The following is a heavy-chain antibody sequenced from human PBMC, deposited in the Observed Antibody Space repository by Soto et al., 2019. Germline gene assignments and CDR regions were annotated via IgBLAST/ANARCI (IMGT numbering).Heavy chain of an antibody. V-gene: IGHV3-23*01. Sequence: PGGSLRLSCAASGFTFSSYVMSWVRQAPGKGLEWVSAISGSGGSTYYADSVKGRFTISRDNSKNTLYLQMNSLRAEDTAVYYCAKDTRYSSSWPAGGNWFDPWGQGTLVTVSS. CDR3: AKDTRYSSSWPAGGNWFDP. CDR1: GFTFSSYV. D-gene: IGHD6-13*01. CDR2: ISGSGGST. J-gene: IGHJ5*02.